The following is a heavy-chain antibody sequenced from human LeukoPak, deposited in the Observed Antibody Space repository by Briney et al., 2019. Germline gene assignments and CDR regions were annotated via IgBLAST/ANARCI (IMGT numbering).Heavy chain of an antibody. D-gene: IGHD2-15*01. CDR2: IYYSGSI. V-gene: IGHV4-39*07. CDR1: GGSMSSSSYY. Sequence: SATLSLTCTVSGGSMSSSSYYWGWIRQPPGKGLEWIGSIYYSGSIYYNPSLKSRVTISVDTSKNQFSLKLSSVTAADTAVYYCARGGLDCSGGSCFLNYYYYYMDVWGKGTTVTVSS. CDR3: ARGGLDCSGGSCFLNYYYYYMDV. J-gene: IGHJ6*03.